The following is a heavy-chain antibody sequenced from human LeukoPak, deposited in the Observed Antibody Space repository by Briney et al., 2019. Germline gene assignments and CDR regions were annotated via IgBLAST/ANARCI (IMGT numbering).Heavy chain of an antibody. CDR2: IFYTGNT. J-gene: IGHJ5*02. D-gene: IGHD3-22*01. Sequence: PSETLSLTCTVSGVSILDSTYYWAWIRQPPGKGLEWIATIFYTGNTHYNPSLKSRVTMSVDTVKNQFSLNLNSVTAADTAVYYCARQSSGYYYGWFDPWGQGTLVTVSS. V-gene: IGHV4-39*01. CDR1: GVSILDSTYY. CDR3: ARQSSGYYYGWFDP.